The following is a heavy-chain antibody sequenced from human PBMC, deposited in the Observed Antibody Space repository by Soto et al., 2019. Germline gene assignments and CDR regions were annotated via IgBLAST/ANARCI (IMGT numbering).Heavy chain of an antibody. CDR3: AYLPCSGGSCYWFSFSGMDV. V-gene: IGHV2-5*01. J-gene: IGHJ6*02. CDR1: GFSRSTSGVG. Sequence: QITLKESGPTLVKPTQTLTLTCTFSGFSRSTSGVGVAWIRQPPGEALEWLALIYWHADKRYRPALESRLTTTKDTSKPQVVLTMTNLDSVDTAPYYCAYLPCSGGSCYWFSFSGMDVWGQGTTVTVSS. D-gene: IGHD2-15*01. CDR2: IYWHADK.